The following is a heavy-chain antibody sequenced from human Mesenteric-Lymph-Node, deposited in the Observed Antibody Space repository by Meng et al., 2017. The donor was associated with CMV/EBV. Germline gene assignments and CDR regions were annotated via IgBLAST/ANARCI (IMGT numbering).Heavy chain of an antibody. D-gene: IGHD2-2*01. V-gene: IGHV3-23*01. CDR2: ISGSGGTT. CDR1: GFTFSSYA. Sequence: GESLKISCAASGFTFSSYAMSWVRQAPGKGLEWVSAISGSGGTTYYADSVKGRFTISRDNSKNTLYLQMNSLRAEDTAVYYCAKGLGSCSSGSCYPLYYGMDVWGQGTTVTVSS. J-gene: IGHJ6*02. CDR3: AKGLGSCSSGSCYPLYYGMDV.